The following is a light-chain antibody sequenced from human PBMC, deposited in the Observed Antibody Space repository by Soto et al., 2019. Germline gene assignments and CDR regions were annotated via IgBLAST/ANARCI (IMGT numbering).Light chain of an antibody. Sequence: DIQMTQSPSTLSASVGDRVTITCRASQSISSWLAWYQQKPGKAPKVLIYDASSLESGVPSRFSGSGSGTEFTLTISSLQPDDFATDYGQQYNSYSSFTFGQGTKLEIK. CDR2: DAS. CDR1: QSISSW. V-gene: IGKV1-5*01. CDR3: QQYNSYSSFT. J-gene: IGKJ2*01.